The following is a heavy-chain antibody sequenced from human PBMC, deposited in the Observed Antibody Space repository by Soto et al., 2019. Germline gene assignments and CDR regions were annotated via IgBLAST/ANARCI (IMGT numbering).Heavy chain of an antibody. D-gene: IGHD2-2*01. V-gene: IGHV3-48*02. Sequence: PGGSLRLSCAASGFTFSTFNMNWVRQAPGKRLEWVSYISSSGSTIYYADSVKGRFTISRDNAKNSLYLQMNSLRDEDTAVYYCAREGEGHCISSSCLNWFDPWGQGTMVTVS. J-gene: IGHJ5*02. CDR1: GFTFSTFN. CDR3: AREGEGHCISSSCLNWFDP. CDR2: ISSSGSTI.